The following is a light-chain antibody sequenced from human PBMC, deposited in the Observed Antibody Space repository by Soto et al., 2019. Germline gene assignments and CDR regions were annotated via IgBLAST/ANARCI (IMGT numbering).Light chain of an antibody. CDR3: QSADTSGTYVL. J-gene: IGLJ2*01. CDR2: KDT. Sequence: SYELTQPPSVSVSPGQTTWINCYGEGLPKQYAHWYQQKPGQAPVLVIYKDTERPSGIPERFSGSSSGTTVTLTISGVQAEDEADYFCQSADTSGTYVLFGGGTKLTVL. CDR1: GLPKQY. V-gene: IGLV3-25*02.